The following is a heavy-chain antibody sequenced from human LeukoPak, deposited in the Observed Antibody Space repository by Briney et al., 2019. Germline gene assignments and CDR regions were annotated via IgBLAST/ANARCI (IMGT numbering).Heavy chain of an antibody. CDR3: ARRTSQWLVRGFDY. CDR1: GFSISSGYY. D-gene: IGHD6-19*01. J-gene: IGHJ4*02. V-gene: IGHV4-38-2*02. CDR2: IYHSGTT. Sequence: LETLSLTCTVSGFSISSGYYWGRIRQPPGKGLEWIGTIYHSGTTYYSPSLESRVTISVDTSKNQFSLNLRTVTAADTAVYYCARRTSQWLVRGFDYWGQGTLVTVSS.